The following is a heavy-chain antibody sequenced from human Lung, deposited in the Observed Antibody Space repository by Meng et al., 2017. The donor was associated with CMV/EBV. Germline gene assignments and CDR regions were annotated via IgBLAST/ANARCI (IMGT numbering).Heavy chain of an antibody. CDR3: AKDLMDSSGWYEYYYHGMDV. V-gene: IGHV3-23*03. CDR1: GFTFSSYA. D-gene: IGHD6-19*01. J-gene: IGHJ6*01. Sequence: GGSLRLSXAASGFTFSSYAMSWVRQAPGKGLEWVSLIYSGGTSTYYADSVKGRFTTSRDNSKNTLYLQMNSLRAEDTAVYYCAKDLMDSSGWYEYYYHGMDVWGQGTTVTVSS. CDR2: IYSGGTST.